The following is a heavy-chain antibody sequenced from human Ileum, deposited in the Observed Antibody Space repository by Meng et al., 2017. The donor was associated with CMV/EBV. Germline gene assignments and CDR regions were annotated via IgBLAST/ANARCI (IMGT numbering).Heavy chain of an antibody. D-gene: IGHD2-2*01. CDR1: GFIFSSYE. Sequence: GGSLRLSCAASGFIFSSYEMNWVRQAPGKGLEWVSYISSSGSTIYYADSVKGRFTMSRDNAKKSLFLQMNSMRAEDTAVYYCAREGYCSATACYGLGFDSWGQGTLVTVSS. CDR2: ISSSGSTI. CDR3: AREGYCSATACYGLGFDS. V-gene: IGHV3-48*03. J-gene: IGHJ4*02.